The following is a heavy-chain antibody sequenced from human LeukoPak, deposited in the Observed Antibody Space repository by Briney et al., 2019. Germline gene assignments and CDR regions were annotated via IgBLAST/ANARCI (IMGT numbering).Heavy chain of an antibody. V-gene: IGHV1-69*13. CDR1: GGTFSSSA. CDR2: IIPVFDTT. J-gene: IGHJ3*02. D-gene: IGHD3-22*01. Sequence: SVKVSCKASGGTFSSSAITWVRQAPGQGLEWMGGIIPVFDTTNYALKFQGRVTITADESTSTVYMQLSRLRSEDTAMYYCARTYYYDSSGYPVQVSDAFDIWGQGTMVTVSS. CDR3: ARTYYYDSSGYPVQVSDAFDI.